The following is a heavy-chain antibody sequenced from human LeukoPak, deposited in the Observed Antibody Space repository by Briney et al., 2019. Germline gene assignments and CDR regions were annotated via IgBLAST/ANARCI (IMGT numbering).Heavy chain of an antibody. CDR3: ARDLVYDILTGYYNGVLDY. D-gene: IGHD3-9*01. CDR1: GFTFSSFS. V-gene: IGHV3-21*01. CDR2: ISSSSSYI. Sequence: GGSLRLSCAASGFTFSSFSMNWVRQAPGKGLEWVSSISSSSSYIYYADSVKGRFTISRDNAKNSLYLQMNSLRAEDTAVYYCARDLVYDILTGYYNGVLDYWGQGTLVAVSS. J-gene: IGHJ4*02.